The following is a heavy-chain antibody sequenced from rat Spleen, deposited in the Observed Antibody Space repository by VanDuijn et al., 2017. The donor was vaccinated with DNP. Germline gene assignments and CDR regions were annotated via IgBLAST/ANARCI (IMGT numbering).Heavy chain of an antibody. J-gene: IGHJ2*01. CDR2: ISTSGEYA. Sequence: EVQLVESGGGLVQPGGSLKLSCAASGFTFSKYGMAWVRQAPTKGLEWVASISTSGEYAHYRDSVKGRFTISRDNAKSTLYLQMNSLRSEDMATYYCVRRFYYSGEGYFDYWGQGVMVTVSS. CDR1: GFTFSKYG. CDR3: VRRFYYSGEGYFDY. D-gene: IGHD1-1*01. V-gene: IGHV5S13*01.